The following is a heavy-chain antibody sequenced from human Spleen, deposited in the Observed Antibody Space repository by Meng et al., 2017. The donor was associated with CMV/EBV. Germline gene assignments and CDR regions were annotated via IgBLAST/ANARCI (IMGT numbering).Heavy chain of an antibody. CDR2: IYYSGGT. V-gene: IGHV4-31*03. CDR3: VRIISYSYGSGSYYRFDF. Sequence: SETLSLTCTVSGDSISSGGYYWSWIRHHPGKGLEWIGDIYYSGGTHSNPSLKSRVSISVDTSKNQFFLKLRSVTAADTAIYYCVRIISYSYGSGSYYRFDFWGQGTLVTVSS. D-gene: IGHD3-10*01. CDR1: GDSISSGGYY. J-gene: IGHJ4*02.